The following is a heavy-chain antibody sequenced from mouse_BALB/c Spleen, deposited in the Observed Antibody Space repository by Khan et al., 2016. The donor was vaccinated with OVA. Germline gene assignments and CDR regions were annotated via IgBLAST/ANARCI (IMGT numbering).Heavy chain of an antibody. CDR3: ARGGLRGVALDY. CDR2: IYPGDGST. CDR1: GYTFTSYD. J-gene: IGHJ4*01. D-gene: IGHD2-4*01. V-gene: IGHV1S56*01. Sequence: QVQLQPSGPELVKPGTLVKISCQATGYTFTSYDINWVKQRPGQGLEWIGWIYPGDGSTKYNEKFKGKATLTADKSSSTAYMQLSSLTSDNSAVYCCARGGLRGVALDYWGQGTSVTVSS.